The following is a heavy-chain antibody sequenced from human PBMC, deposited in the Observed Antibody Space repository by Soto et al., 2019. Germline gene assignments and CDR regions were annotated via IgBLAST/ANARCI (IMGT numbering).Heavy chain of an antibody. J-gene: IGHJ1*01. Sequence: SLKVSCKASGGSFSSYAIRWVRQAPGQGLEWMGGIIPIFGTANYAQKFQGRVTITADESTSTAYMELSSLRSEDTAVYYCARDKFSRVYGDYAPAEYFQHWGQGTLVTVSS. D-gene: IGHD4-17*01. CDR2: IIPIFGTA. CDR1: GGSFSSYA. CDR3: ARDKFSRVYGDYAPAEYFQH. V-gene: IGHV1-69*13.